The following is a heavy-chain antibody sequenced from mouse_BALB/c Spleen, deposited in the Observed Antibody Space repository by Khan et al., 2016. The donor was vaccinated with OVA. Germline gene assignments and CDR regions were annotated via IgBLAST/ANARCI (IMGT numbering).Heavy chain of an antibody. CDR2: ISSGGHYT. CDR1: GFTFSSYA. J-gene: IGHJ4*01. CDR3: ARSLVDYYAMDY. Sequence: LVESGGGVVKPGWSLKLSCSASGFTFSSYAMSWVRQTPEKRLEWVATISSGGHYTFYPDSVKGRFTISRDNAKNTLYLQMSSLRSEDTAMYYCARSLVDYYAMDYWGQGTSVTVSS. D-gene: IGHD2-2*01. V-gene: IGHV5-9-3*01.